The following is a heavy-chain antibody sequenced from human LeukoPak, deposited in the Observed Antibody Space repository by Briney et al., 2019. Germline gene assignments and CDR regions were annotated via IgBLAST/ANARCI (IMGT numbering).Heavy chain of an antibody. CDR3: ARDLGYGYYVGLSALDI. J-gene: IGHJ3*02. D-gene: IGHD3-22*01. Sequence: GGSLRLSCAASGFTFSSYAMHWVRQAPGKGLEWVAVISYDGSNKYYADSVKGRFTISRDNSKNTLYLQMNSLRAEDTAVYYCARDLGYGYYVGLSALDIWGQGTMVTVSS. V-gene: IGHV3-30-3*01. CDR2: ISYDGSNK. CDR1: GFTFSSYA.